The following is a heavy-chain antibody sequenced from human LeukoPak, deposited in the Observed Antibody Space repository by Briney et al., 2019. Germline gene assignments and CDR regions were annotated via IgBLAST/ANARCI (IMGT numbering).Heavy chain of an antibody. Sequence: GGSLRLSCEASGFTFSTYWMNWVRQAPGKGLEWVSYISSSGSTIYYADSVKGRFTISRDNAKNSLYLQMNSLRAEDTAVYYCAELGITMIGGVWGKGTTVTISS. V-gene: IGHV3-48*03. J-gene: IGHJ6*04. CDR3: AELGITMIGGV. D-gene: IGHD3-10*02. CDR1: GFTFSTYW. CDR2: ISSSGSTI.